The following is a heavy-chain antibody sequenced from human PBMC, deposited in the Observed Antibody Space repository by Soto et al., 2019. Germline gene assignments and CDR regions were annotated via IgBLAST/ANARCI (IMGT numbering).Heavy chain of an antibody. Sequence: EVHLLESGGDLVQPGGSLRLSCAASGFTFSNYAMSWVRQAPGKGLDWVSGISGSAASTFYADSVKGRFTISRDNSKNTLYLQMNSPRAEDTAVYYCAKWTGRYCSGGRCYLDDPSDYWGQGTLVTVSS. CDR3: AKWTGRYCSGGRCYLDDPSDY. V-gene: IGHV3-23*01. J-gene: IGHJ4*02. D-gene: IGHD2-15*01. CDR1: GFTFSNYA. CDR2: ISGSAAST.